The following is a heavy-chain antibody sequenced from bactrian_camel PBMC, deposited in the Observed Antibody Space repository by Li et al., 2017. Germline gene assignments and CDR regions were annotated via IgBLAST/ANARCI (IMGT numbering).Heavy chain of an antibody. Sequence: HVQLVESGGGSVPAGGSLSVSCGFSSSLFCMAWFRQAPGKEREGAAVIDDDGVTAYSDSVKGRFTISKDNAKNILYLRMNDLGPEDSAMYYCAAAALGDFSCTWPASGGYRFWGQGTQVTVS. CDR2: IDDDGVT. J-gene: IGHJ4*01. V-gene: IGHV3S53*01. CDR3: AAAALGDFSCTWPASGGYRF. CDR1: SSLFC. D-gene: IGHD3*01.